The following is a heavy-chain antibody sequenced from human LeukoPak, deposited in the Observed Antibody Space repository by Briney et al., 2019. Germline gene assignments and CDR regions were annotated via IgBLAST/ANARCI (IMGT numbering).Heavy chain of an antibody. Sequence: GGSLRLSCAASGFTFRRYDMSWVRQAPGKGLEWVSAISGSGGSTYYADSVKGRFTISRDNSKNTLYLQMNSLRAEDTAVYYCVSGQSLGSYSYWGQGTLVTVSS. CDR1: GFTFRRYD. D-gene: IGHD1-26*01. J-gene: IGHJ4*02. CDR3: VSGQSLGSYSY. V-gene: IGHV3-23*01. CDR2: ISGSGGST.